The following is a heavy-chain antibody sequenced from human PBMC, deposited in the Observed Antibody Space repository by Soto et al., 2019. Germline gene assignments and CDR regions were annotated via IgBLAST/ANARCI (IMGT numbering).Heavy chain of an antibody. J-gene: IGHJ4*02. D-gene: IGHD5-12*01. CDR1: GDSLRGQS. Sequence: ASETLSLTCAVVGDSLRGQSWNWIRQSPGKGLEWIGELDQSGGTNYNPSLKSRAIISDDTSKNQFSLSLSSMTAADKAVYYCARGGGYDSFDFWGQGIQVTVSS. CDR2: LDQSGGT. V-gene: IGHV4-34*01. CDR3: ARGGGYDSFDF.